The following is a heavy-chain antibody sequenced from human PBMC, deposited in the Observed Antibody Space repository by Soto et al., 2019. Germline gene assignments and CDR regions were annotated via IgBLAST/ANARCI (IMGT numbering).Heavy chain of an antibody. J-gene: IGHJ4*02. D-gene: IGHD2-15*01. V-gene: IGHV3-33*06. CDR2: IWHDGSEK. Sequence: PGGSLKLSVAASGFTFNKYGIHGVRQAPGKGLEWVAVIWHDGSEKYYADSVKDRFTISRDNSKKMVYLQMKSLRVDDTATYYCAKDGDRTYCSDGNCAFFDSWGQGALVTVSS. CDR3: AKDGDRTYCSDGNCAFFDS. CDR1: GFTFNKYG.